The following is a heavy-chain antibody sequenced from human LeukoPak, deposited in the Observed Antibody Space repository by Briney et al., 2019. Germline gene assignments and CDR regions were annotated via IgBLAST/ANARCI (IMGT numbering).Heavy chain of an antibody. CDR1: GYTFTNYD. CDR2: MNPNSGNT. Sequence: APVKVSCKTSGYTFTNYDINWVRQATGQGLEWVGSMNPNSGNTDYAQKFQGRVTLTRDTSISTAYMELSSLKSEDTAVYYCARGVLWGQGTLVTVSS. J-gene: IGHJ4*02. V-gene: IGHV1-8*01. CDR3: ARGVL.